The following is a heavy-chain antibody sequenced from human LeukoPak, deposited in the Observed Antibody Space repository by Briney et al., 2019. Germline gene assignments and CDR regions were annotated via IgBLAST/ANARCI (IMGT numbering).Heavy chain of an antibody. CDR1: GFIFSGSE. Sequence: PGGSLRLSCAASGFIFSGSEVHCVRQASGKGLEWVGRMRNKANSYATTYAASAKGRFTISRDESKNTAYLHMNSLKTEDTAVFYCTRQDESSGYGFDSWGQGTLVTVSS. CDR2: MRNKANSYAT. D-gene: IGHD3-22*01. CDR3: TRQDESSGYGFDS. V-gene: IGHV3-73*01. J-gene: IGHJ4*02.